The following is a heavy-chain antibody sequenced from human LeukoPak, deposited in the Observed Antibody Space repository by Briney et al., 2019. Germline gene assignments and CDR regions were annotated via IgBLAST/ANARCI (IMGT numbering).Heavy chain of an antibody. V-gene: IGHV3-23*01. J-gene: IGHJ4*02. CDR1: GFTFRSYW. CDR3: AKASPITIFGVVNLFDY. Sequence: GSLRLSCAASGFTFRSYWMTWVRQAPGKGLEWVSAISGSGGSTYYADSVKGRFTISRDNSKNTLYLQMNSLRAEDTAVYYCAKASPITIFGVVNLFDYWGQGTLVTVSS. D-gene: IGHD3-3*01. CDR2: ISGSGGST.